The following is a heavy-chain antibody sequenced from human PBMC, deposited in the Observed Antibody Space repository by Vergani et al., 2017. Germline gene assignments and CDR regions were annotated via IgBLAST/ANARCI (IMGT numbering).Heavy chain of an antibody. CDR2: ISSSSRYI. Sequence: EVQLVESGGGLVKPGGSLRLSCAASGFTFSSYSMNWVRQATGKGLEWGSYISSSSRYIYYAYSVKGRFTISRDNAKNSLYLQMKSLRAADTAVYYCARDQEELVNGMDVWGPXP. D-gene: IGHD1-26*01. CDR3: ARDQEELVNGMDV. V-gene: IGHV3-21*01. CDR1: GFTFSSYS. J-gene: IGHJ6*02.